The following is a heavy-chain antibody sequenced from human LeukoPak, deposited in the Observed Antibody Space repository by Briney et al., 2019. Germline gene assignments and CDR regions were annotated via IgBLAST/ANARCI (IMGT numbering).Heavy chain of an antibody. V-gene: IGHV3-23*01. Sequence: GGSLRLSCAASGFTFGTYAMTWVRQAPGMGLEWVSTILNNGVSTYHADSVKGRFTISKDNSRNTLHLQMNSLRAEDTAVYYCAKGGGRPLDDAFDVWGQGTMVTVSS. CDR2: ILNNGVST. CDR1: GFTFGTYA. J-gene: IGHJ3*01. CDR3: AKGGGRPLDDAFDV.